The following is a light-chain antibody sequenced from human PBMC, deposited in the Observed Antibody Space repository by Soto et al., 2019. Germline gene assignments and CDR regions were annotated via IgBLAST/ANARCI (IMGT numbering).Light chain of an antibody. V-gene: IGKV1-9*01. Sequence: DIQLTQSPSFLSASVGDRVTITCRASQAIDTYLAWYQQKPGKAPKLLIYAASLLQSGVPSRFSGSGSGTEFPLTLNSLQPEDFASYYCQQLNSFPFIFGQGTRLEIK. J-gene: IGKJ5*01. CDR2: AAS. CDR3: QQLNSFPFI. CDR1: QAIDTY.